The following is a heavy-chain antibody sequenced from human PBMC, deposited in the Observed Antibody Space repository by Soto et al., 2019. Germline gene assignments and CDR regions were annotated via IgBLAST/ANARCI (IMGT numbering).Heavy chain of an antibody. CDR2: INPATGAA. CDR3: SRGGGVGVAGSAAFDM. V-gene: IGHV1-2*02. D-gene: IGHD3-3*01. CDR1: GYPVTAYY. J-gene: IGHJ3*02. Sequence: QLHLVQSGAVVKKPGASVTVSCSASGYPVTAYYMHWVRQAPGRGLEWMGGINPATGAAKYTQTFQGRVTMTRDTSPSTVFMELSGLTSEDPAVFSCSRGGGVGVAGSAAFDMWGQGTLVTVSS.